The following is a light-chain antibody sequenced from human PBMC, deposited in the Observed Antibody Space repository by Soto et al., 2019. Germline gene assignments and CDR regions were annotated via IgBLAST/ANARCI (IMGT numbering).Light chain of an antibody. CDR2: ANN. J-gene: IGLJ2*01. CDR1: SSNIGSNT. CDR3: AAWDDSLNGPV. V-gene: IGLV1-44*01. Sequence: QSVLTQPPSASGTPGQRVTISCSGSSSNIGSNTVNWYQQLPGTAPKLLIYANNQRPSGVPDRFSGSKSGTSASLAIRGLQSEDEADYYCAAWDDSLNGPVFGGGTKLTVL.